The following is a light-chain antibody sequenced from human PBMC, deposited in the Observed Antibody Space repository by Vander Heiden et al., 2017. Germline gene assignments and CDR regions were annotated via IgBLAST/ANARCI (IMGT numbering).Light chain of an antibody. CDR1: QGISND. V-gene: IGKV1-27*01. CDR3: PST. J-gene: IGKJ1*01. Sequence: DIQMTQSPSSLSASVGDRVTITCRASQGISNDVAGYQQKPGKVPKLLIYAASTLQSGVQYRFSGSGSETDCTLTISRLQPEDGPTDYCPSTFGQGTKVEIK. CDR2: AAS.